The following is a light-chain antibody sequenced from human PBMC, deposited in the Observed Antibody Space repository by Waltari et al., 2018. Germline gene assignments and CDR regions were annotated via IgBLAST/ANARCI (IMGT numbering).Light chain of an antibody. Sequence: QSALTQPASVSGSPGPSITISCTGTSSDVGGYNYVPWYQQHPGKAPKLMIYEVSNRPSGVSNRFSGSKSGNTASLTISGLQAEDEADYYCSSYTSSSTLDVFGTGTKVTVL. CDR2: EVS. CDR3: SSYTSSSTLDV. J-gene: IGLJ1*01. CDR1: SSDVGGYNY. V-gene: IGLV2-14*01.